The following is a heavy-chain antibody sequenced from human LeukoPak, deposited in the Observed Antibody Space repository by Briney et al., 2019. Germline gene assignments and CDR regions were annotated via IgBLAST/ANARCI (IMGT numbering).Heavy chain of an antibody. Sequence: SETLSLTCTVSGGSISSGSYYWSWIRQPAGKGLEWIGRIYTSGSTNYNPSLKSRVTISVDTSKNQFSLKLSSVTAADTAVYYCARATTGSAFDIWGQGTMVTVSS. J-gene: IGHJ3*02. V-gene: IGHV4-61*02. D-gene: IGHD1-26*01. CDR2: IYTSGST. CDR1: GGSISSGSYY. CDR3: ARATTGSAFDI.